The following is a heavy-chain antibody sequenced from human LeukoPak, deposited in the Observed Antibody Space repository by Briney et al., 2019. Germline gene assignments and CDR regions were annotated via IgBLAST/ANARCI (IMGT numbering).Heavy chain of an antibody. CDR3: ARGLYDSSGGGFDF. CDR1: GFTVSSNY. CDR2: IYSGGST. V-gene: IGHV3-53*01. Sequence: AGGSLRLSCAASGFTVSSNYMSWVRQAPGKGLEWVSVIYSGGSTYYADSVRGRFTISRDNSKNTLYLQMNSLRAEDTAAYYCARGLYDSSGGGFDFWGQGTLVTVS. J-gene: IGHJ4*02. D-gene: IGHD3-22*01.